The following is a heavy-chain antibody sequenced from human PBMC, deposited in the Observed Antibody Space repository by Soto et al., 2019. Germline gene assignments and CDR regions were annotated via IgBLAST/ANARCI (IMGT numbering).Heavy chain of an antibody. J-gene: IGHJ6*02. CDR1: GGTFSSYA. CDR3: AIGRTTVVVYYYYGMDV. CDR2: IIPIFGTA. V-gene: IGHV1-69*01. D-gene: IGHD4-17*01. Sequence: QVQLVQSGAEVKKPGSSVKVSCKASGGTFSSYAISWVRQAPGLGLEWMGGIIPIFGTANYAQKFQGRVTITADESTSTAYMELSSLRSEDTAVYYCAIGRTTVVVYYYYGMDVWGQGTTVTVSS.